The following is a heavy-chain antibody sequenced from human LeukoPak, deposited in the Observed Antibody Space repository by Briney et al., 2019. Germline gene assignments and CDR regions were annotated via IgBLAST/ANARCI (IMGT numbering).Heavy chain of an antibody. CDR2: IYYSGST. Sequence: PSETLSLTCTVSGGSISSSSYYWGWIRQPPGKGLEWIGSIYYSGSTYYNPSLKSRVTISVDTSKNQFSLKLSSVTAADTAVYYCARLGRSPAGFDYWGQGTLVTVSS. D-gene: IGHD1-14*01. J-gene: IGHJ4*02. V-gene: IGHV4-39*01. CDR3: ARLGRSPAGFDY. CDR1: GGSISSSSYY.